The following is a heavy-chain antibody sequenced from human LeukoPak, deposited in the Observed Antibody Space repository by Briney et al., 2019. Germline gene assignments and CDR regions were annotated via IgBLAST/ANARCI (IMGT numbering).Heavy chain of an antibody. CDR1: GYSFTSYW. CDR3: ARHEGYSSSLPLFDY. V-gene: IGHV5-51*01. Sequence: GESLKTSCKGSGYSFTSYWIGWVRQMPGKGLEWMGIIYPGDSDTRYSPSFQGQVTISADKSISTAYLQWSSLKASDTAMYYCARHEGYSSSLPLFDYWGQGTLVTVSS. D-gene: IGHD6-6*01. CDR2: IYPGDSDT. J-gene: IGHJ4*02.